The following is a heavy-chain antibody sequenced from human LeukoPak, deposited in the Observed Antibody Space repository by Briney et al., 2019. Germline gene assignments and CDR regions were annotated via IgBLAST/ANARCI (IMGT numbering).Heavy chain of an antibody. CDR2: ISSSGSSI. V-gene: IGHV3-11*01. J-gene: IGHJ4*02. CDR3: ARDWKRNYGGSPDY. D-gene: IGHD4-23*01. Sequence: GGSLRLSCAASGFTFSDYYMSWIRQAPGKGLEWVSYISSSGSSIHYADSVKGRFTISRDNAKNSLYLQMHSLRAEDTAVYYCARDWKRNYGGSPDYWGQGTLVTVSS. CDR1: GFTFSDYY.